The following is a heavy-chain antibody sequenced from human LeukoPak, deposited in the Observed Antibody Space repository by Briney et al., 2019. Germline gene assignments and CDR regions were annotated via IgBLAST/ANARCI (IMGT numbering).Heavy chain of an antibody. CDR2: ICGSGTI. D-gene: IGHD1-1*01. Sequence: GGSLRLSCAASGFSCSSYIMNWIREAPEKGLECVSYICGSGTIYYADSVKGGFTISRDDAKNSVYLQMNSLRAADTAVYYCARDRQQWPLDAFDMWGQGTMVTVSS. V-gene: IGHV3-48*04. CDR1: GFSCSSYI. J-gene: IGHJ3*02. CDR3: ARDRQQWPLDAFDM.